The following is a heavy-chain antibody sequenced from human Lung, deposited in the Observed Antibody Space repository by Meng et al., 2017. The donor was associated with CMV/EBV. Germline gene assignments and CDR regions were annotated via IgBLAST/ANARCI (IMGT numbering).Heavy chain of an antibody. V-gene: IGHV3-7*03. Sequence: LSLTCAASGFTFSRYWMTWVRQAPGKGLEWLANIKEDGSEKYYVESVKGRFTISRDNAKNSLYLEMNSLTVADTAVYYCVKLFDYWGQGTLVTVSS. J-gene: IGHJ4*02. D-gene: IGHD1-7*01. CDR3: VKLFDY. CDR1: GFTFSRYW. CDR2: IKEDGSEK.